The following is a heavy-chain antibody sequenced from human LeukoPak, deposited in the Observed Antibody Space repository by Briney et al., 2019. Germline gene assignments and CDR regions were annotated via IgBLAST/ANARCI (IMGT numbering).Heavy chain of an antibody. V-gene: IGHV3-64D*09. Sequence: PGGSLRLSCSASGFTFSSYAMHWARQAPGKGLEYVSAISSNGGSTYYADSVKGRFTIPRDNSKNTLYLQMSSLRAEDTAVYYCVKGSAMAFDYWGQGTLVTVSS. J-gene: IGHJ4*02. CDR1: GFTFSSYA. CDR3: VKGSAMAFDY. D-gene: IGHD5-18*01. CDR2: ISSNGGST.